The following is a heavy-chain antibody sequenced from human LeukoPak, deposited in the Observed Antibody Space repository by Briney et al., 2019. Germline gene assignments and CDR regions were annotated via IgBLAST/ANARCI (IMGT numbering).Heavy chain of an antibody. CDR3: ARGVPATYYYYYYMDV. CDR1: GGTFSSYA. D-gene: IGHD2-2*01. CDR2: IIPIFGTA. J-gene: IGHJ6*03. V-gene: IGHV1-69*05. Sequence: SVKVCFKASGGTFSSYAISWVRQAPGQGLEWMGGIIPIFGTANYVQKFQGRVTITTDESTSTAYMELSSLRSEDTAVYYCARGVPATYYYYYYMDVWGKGTTVTVSS.